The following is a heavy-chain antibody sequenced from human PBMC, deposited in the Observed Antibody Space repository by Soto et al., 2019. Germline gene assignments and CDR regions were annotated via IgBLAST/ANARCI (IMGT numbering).Heavy chain of an antibody. V-gene: IGHV1-18*01. Sequence: GASVKVSCKASGYTFTSYGISWVRQAPGQGLEWMGWISAYNGNTNYAQKLQGRVTTTTDTSTSTAYMELRSLRSDDTAVYYCARVSITIFGVVIPSGYYFDYWGQGTLVTVSS. CDR2: ISAYNGNT. CDR1: GYTFTSYG. J-gene: IGHJ4*02. D-gene: IGHD3-3*01. CDR3: ARVSITIFGVVIPSGYYFDY.